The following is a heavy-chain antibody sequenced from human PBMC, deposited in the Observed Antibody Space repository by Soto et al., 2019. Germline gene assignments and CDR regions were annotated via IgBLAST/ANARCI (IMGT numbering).Heavy chain of an antibody. Sequence: SETLSLTCTVSGYSINSDDYWGWIRQPPGKGLEWIASIYHSVSTSYNPSLKSRVTISVDTSKSQFSLKLTSVTAADRAVYYCARGSVDTVDSSGFYEYWGQGTPVTVSS. D-gene: IGHD3-22*01. CDR3: ARGSVDTVDSSGFYEY. CDR1: GYSINSDDY. V-gene: IGHV4-38-2*02. J-gene: IGHJ4*02. CDR2: IYHSVST.